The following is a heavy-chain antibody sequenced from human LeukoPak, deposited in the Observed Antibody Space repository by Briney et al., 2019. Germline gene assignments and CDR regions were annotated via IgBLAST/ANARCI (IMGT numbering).Heavy chain of an antibody. J-gene: IGHJ3*02. D-gene: IGHD6-6*01. CDR3: ARVKSSSPAFDI. CDR1: GYTFTSYD. CDR2: MNPNSGNT. V-gene: IGHV1-8*03. Sequence: GASVKVSCKASGYTFTSYDINWVRQATGQGLEWMGWMNPNSGNTGYAQKFQGRVTITRNTSISTAYMELSSLRSEDTAVYYCARVKSSSPAFDIWGQGTMVTVSS.